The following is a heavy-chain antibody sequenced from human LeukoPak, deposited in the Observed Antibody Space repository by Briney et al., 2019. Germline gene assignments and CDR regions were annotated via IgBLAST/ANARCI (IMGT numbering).Heavy chain of an antibody. V-gene: IGHV3-7*04. J-gene: IGHJ3*02. CDR2: INRDGGQR. CDR3: ARDISPDDYFDSHKCYYDAFDI. Sequence: GGSLRLSCAASGFTLSGYWMTWVRQGPGKGLERVANINRDGGQRSYVDSVKGRFAISRDNAKNSLYLQMSSLKTEDTAVYYCARDISPDDYFDSHKCYYDAFDIWGQGTLVTVSS. CDR1: GFTLSGYW. D-gene: IGHD3-22*01.